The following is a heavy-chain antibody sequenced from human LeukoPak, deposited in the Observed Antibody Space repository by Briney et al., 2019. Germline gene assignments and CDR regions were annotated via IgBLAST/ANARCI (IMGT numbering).Heavy chain of an antibody. CDR2: ISSNGGST. V-gene: IGHV3-64*01. D-gene: IGHD2-2*01. CDR3: ATGSDCSSTSCYDGFDY. Sequence: PGGSLRLSCAASGFTFSSYAMHWVRQAPGKGLEYVSAISSNGGSTYYANSVKGRFTISRDNSKNTLYLQMGSLRAEDMAVYYCATGSDCSSTSCYDGFDYWGQGTLVTVSS. J-gene: IGHJ4*02. CDR1: GFTFSSYA.